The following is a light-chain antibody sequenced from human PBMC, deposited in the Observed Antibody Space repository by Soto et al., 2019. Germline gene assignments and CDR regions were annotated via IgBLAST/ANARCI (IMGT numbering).Light chain of an antibody. CDR2: DVS. CDR3: SSYTSTSTRV. CDR1: SSDIGGYNF. J-gene: IGLJ3*02. Sequence: QPASVSGSPGQSITISCTGTSSDIGGYNFVSWYQQHPGKAPKLMIYDVSNRPSGVSNRFSGSKSGNTASLTISGLQAEDEADYYCSSYTSTSTRVFGGGTKLTVL. V-gene: IGLV2-14*01.